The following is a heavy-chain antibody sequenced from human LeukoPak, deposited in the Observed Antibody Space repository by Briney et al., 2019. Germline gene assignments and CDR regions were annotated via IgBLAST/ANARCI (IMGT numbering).Heavy chain of an antibody. J-gene: IGHJ4*02. CDR1: GFTFSGSA. Sequence: GGSLRLSCAASGFTFSGSAMHWVRQASGKGLEWVGRIRSKANGYATAYAASVKGRFTISRDDSKNTAYLQMNSLKTEDTAVYYCSWHSYDSSGYYYFDYWGQGTLVTVSS. CDR3: SWHSYDSSGYYYFDY. D-gene: IGHD3-22*01. CDR2: IRSKANGYAT. V-gene: IGHV3-73*01.